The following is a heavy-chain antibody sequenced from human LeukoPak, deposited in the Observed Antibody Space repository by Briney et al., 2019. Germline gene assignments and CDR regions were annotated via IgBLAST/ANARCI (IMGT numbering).Heavy chain of an antibody. J-gene: IGHJ4*02. CDR2: IKQDGSEK. CDR1: GFTFSSYW. D-gene: IGHD6-19*01. CDR3: ARESRSSGWDYFDY. Sequence: PGGSLRLSCAASGFTFSSYWMSWVRQAPGKGLEWVANIKQDGSEKYYVDSVKGRYTISRDNAKNSLYLQMNSLRAEDTAVYYCARESRSSGWDYFDYWGQGTPVTVSS. V-gene: IGHV3-7*01.